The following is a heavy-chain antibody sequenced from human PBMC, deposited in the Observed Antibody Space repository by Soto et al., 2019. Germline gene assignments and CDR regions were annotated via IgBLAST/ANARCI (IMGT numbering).Heavy chain of an antibody. J-gene: IGHJ4*02. Sequence: GGSLRLSCAASGFTFSGYWMHWVRQVPGKGLVWVSRINSDGSITGYADSVKGRFTISRENAKNTLYLQMSNLRVEDTAVYFCAGVGGTTWHWGQGTLVTVYS. CDR2: INSDGSIT. D-gene: IGHD1-26*01. CDR1: GFTFSGYW. CDR3: AGVGGTTWH. V-gene: IGHV3-74*01.